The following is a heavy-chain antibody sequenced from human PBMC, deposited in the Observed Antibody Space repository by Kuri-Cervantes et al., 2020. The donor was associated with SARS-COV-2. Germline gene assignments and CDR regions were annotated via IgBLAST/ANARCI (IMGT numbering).Heavy chain of an antibody. D-gene: IGHD2-2*01. CDR2: IWYDGSNK. Sequence: GESLKIYCAASGFTFSSYGMHWDRQAPGKGLEWVAVIWYDGSNKYYADSVKGRFTISRDTYKNTLYLQMNSLRAEDAAVYYCAKNSLAPTPEYMDVWGKGTTVTVSS. J-gene: IGHJ6*03. CDR3: AKNSLAPTPEYMDV. V-gene: IGHV3-33*06. CDR1: GFTFSSYG.